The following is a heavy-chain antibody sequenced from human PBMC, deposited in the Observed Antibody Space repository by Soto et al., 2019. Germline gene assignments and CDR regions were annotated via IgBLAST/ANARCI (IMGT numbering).Heavy chain of an antibody. CDR2: VTGNGGST. CDR1: GFTFSTYT. CDR3: AKVITSGGTAY. D-gene: IGHD6-13*01. Sequence: GGSLRLSCAASGFTFSTYTMTWVRQAPGKGLEWVSSVTGNGGSTYYAGSVKGRFTISRDNSKNTLYLQMNSLRADDTALYYCAKVITSGGTAYWGQGTLVTVSS. V-gene: IGHV3-23*01. J-gene: IGHJ4*02.